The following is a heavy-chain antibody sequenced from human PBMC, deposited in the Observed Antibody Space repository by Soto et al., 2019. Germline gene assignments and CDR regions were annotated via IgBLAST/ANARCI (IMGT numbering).Heavy chain of an antibody. CDR3: ARRGGGVVLTATTPFDY. CDR2: IYHSGST. J-gene: IGHJ4*02. CDR1: SGSISTANW. D-gene: IGHD2-21*02. V-gene: IGHV4-4*02. Sequence: QVPLQESGPRLVRPSGTLPLTCTVSSGSISTANWWSWVRQPPGRGLEWIGEIYHSGSTNYNLSLKSRVPLSVDKSKNQFSLRLSSVTAADTAMYYCARRGGGVVLTATTPFDYWGQGTLVTVSS.